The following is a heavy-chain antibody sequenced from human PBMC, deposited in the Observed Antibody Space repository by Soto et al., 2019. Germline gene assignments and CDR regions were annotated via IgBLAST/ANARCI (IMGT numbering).Heavy chain of an antibody. CDR3: ARDRRDYGDLTYIDY. V-gene: IGHV4-31*03. CDR1: GGSISSGGYY. J-gene: IGHJ4*02. D-gene: IGHD4-17*01. Sequence: QVQLQESGPGLVKPSQTLSLTCTVSGGSISSGGYYWSWIRQHPGKGLEWIGYIYYSGSTYYNPSLKGRVTISVDTSKNQFSLKLSSVTAADTAVYYCARDRRDYGDLTYIDYWGQGTLVTVSS. CDR2: IYYSGST.